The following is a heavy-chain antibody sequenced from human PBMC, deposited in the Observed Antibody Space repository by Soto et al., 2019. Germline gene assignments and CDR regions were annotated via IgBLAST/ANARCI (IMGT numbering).Heavy chain of an antibody. CDR2: ISYDGSNK. Sequence: QVQLVESGGGVVQPGRSLRLSCAASGFTFSSYGMHWVRQAPGKGLEWVAVISYDGSNKYYADSVKGRFTISRDNSKNTLYLQMNSLSAEDTAVYYCARGGEQLDYWGQGTLVTVSS. CDR1: GFTFSSYG. CDR3: ARGGEQLDY. V-gene: IGHV3-30*03. D-gene: IGHD6-19*01. J-gene: IGHJ4*02.